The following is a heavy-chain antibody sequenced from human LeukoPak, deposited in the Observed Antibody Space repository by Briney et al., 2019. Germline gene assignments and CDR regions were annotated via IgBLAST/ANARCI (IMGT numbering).Heavy chain of an antibody. CDR3: AKLFESGTYNNFFHY. CDR1: GFTLSTYW. J-gene: IGHJ4*02. CDR2: IKEDGSEK. Sequence: GGSLRLSCAASGFTLSTYWMSWVRQAPGKGLEWVANIKEDGSEKYYVDSVKGRFTISRDNAKNSLYLQMNSLRPEDTAIYYCAKLFESGTYNNFFHYWGQGTLVTVFS. D-gene: IGHD3-10*01. V-gene: IGHV3-7*03.